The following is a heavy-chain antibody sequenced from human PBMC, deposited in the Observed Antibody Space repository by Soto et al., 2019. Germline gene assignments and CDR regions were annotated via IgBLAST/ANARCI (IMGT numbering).Heavy chain of an antibody. Sequence: GESLKISCKGSGYSFTTYWIGWVRQMPGKGLEWMGIIYPGDSDTRYSPSFQGQVTISADKSTSTAYLQWSSLKASDTAMCYCATGGYCSSTSCYNFFDYWGQGTLVTVSS. V-gene: IGHV5-51*01. CDR2: IYPGDSDT. CDR1: GYSFTTYW. CDR3: ATGGYCSSTSCYNFFDY. D-gene: IGHD2-2*02. J-gene: IGHJ4*02.